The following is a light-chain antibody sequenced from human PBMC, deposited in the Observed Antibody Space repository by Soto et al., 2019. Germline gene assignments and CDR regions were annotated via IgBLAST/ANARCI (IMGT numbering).Light chain of an antibody. V-gene: IGLV2-11*01. CDR1: SSDVGGYDF. J-gene: IGLJ3*02. CDR3: CSYAGTYTWV. CDR2: DVS. Sequence: QSALTQPRSVSGFPGQSVTISCTGTSSDVGGYDFVSWYQQHPGKAPKLLIYDVSKWPSGVPDRFSGSKSGNTASLTISGLQAEDEADYYCCSYAGTYTWVFGGGTKLTVL.